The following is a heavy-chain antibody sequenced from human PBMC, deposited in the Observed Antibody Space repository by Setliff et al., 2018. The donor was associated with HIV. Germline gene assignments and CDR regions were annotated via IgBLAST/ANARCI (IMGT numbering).Heavy chain of an antibody. D-gene: IGHD3-3*01. Sequence: ASVKVSCKASGYTFTGYYIHWVRQAPGQGLERMGWINPNSDDTIYAQTFQGRVTMTRDTSTSTAYMELSRLRSDDTAVYYCARTEYFDFWSGPRGFDPWGQGTLVTVSS. V-gene: IGHV1-2*02. CDR2: INPNSDDT. J-gene: IGHJ5*02. CDR1: GYTFTGYY. CDR3: ARTEYFDFWSGPRGFDP.